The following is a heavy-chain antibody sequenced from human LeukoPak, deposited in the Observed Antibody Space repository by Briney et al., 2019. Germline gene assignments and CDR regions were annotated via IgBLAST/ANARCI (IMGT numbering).Heavy chain of an antibody. J-gene: IGHJ4*02. V-gene: IGHV4-59*01. Sequence: SETLSLTCTVSGGSISSYYWSWIRQPPGKGLEWIGYIYYSGSTNYNPSLKGRVTISVDTSKNQFSLKLSSVTAADTAVYYCARAYAYSSGWHFDYWGQGTLVTVSS. CDR1: GGSISSYY. D-gene: IGHD6-19*01. CDR3: ARAYAYSSGWHFDY. CDR2: IYYSGST.